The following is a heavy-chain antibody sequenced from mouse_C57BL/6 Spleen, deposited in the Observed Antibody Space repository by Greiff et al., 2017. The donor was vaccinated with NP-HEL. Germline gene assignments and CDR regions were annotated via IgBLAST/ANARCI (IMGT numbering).Heavy chain of an antibody. Sequence: QVQLQQSGPELVKPGASVKISCKASGYAFSSSWMNWVKQRPGKGLEWIGRIYPGDGDTNYNGKFKGKATLTADKSSSTAYMQLSSLTSEDSAVYFCARVGYDYDEGAMDYWGQGTSVTVSS. CDR2: IYPGDGDT. CDR1: GYAFSSSW. V-gene: IGHV1-82*01. J-gene: IGHJ4*01. D-gene: IGHD2-4*01. CDR3: ARVGYDYDEGAMDY.